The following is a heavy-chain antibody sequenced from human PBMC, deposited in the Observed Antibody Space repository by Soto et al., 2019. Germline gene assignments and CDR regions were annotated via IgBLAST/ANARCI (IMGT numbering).Heavy chain of an antibody. CDR1: GGSISSGDYY. CDR2: MYYSGST. Sequence: QVQMQESVPGLVKPSQPLSLTCTVSGGSISSGDYYWSWIRQPPGKGLEWIGYMYYSGSTYYNPSLKSRVTISVDTSKNQFSLKLSAAIAADTAVYYCARVYGDYAYDWFDPWGQGTVVTVSS. J-gene: IGHJ5*02. D-gene: IGHD4-17*01. V-gene: IGHV4-30-4*01. CDR3: ARVYGDYAYDWFDP.